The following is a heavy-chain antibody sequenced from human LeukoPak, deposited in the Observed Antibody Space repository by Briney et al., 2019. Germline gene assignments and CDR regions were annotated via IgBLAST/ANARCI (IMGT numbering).Heavy chain of an antibody. D-gene: IGHD5-18*01. CDR1: GYTFTSYG. V-gene: IGHV1-18*01. Sequence: ASVKVSCKASGYTFTSYGISWVRQAPGQGLEWMGWISAYNGNTNYAQKLQGRVTMTTDTSTSTAYMELRSLRSDDTAVYYCAREVRGYSYGYYYMDVWGKGTTVTVSS. CDR2: ISAYNGNT. CDR3: AREVRGYSYGYYYMDV. J-gene: IGHJ6*03.